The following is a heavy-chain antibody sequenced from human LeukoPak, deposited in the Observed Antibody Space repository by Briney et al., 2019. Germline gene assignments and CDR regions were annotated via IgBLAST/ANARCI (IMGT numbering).Heavy chain of an antibody. V-gene: IGHV3-7*03. CDR1: EFTFSSDW. Sequence: GGALRLSCAASEFTFSSDWMICVRQAPGKGLEWGANIKQEGSEKYYMDSVKGRFTISRDNAKNSLYLQMNSLRAEDTAVYSCARGGPYYYYGMDVWGKGTTVTVSS. J-gene: IGHJ6*04. CDR3: ARGGPYYYYGMDV. CDR2: IKQEGSEK.